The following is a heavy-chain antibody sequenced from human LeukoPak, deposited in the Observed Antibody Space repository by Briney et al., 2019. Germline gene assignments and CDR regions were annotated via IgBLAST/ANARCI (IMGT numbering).Heavy chain of an antibody. V-gene: IGHV1-2*02. CDR1: GYTFTGYY. CDR2: INPNSGGT. Sequence: GASVKVSCKASGYTFTGYYTHWVRQAPGQGLEWMGWINPNSGGTNYAQKFQGRVTMTRDTSISTAYMELSSLRSDDTAVYYCARGRSGYSTTFDYWGQGTLVTVSS. J-gene: IGHJ4*02. CDR3: ARGRSGYSTTFDY. D-gene: IGHD5-18*01.